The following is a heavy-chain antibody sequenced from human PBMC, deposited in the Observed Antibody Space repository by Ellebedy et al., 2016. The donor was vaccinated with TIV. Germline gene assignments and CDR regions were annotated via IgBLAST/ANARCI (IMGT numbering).Heavy chain of an antibody. CDR3: ARDVGLLTTTLTRYYYYGMDV. CDR1: GYTFTSYG. V-gene: IGHV1-18*04. CDR2: ISAYNGNT. D-gene: IGHD5-12*01. Sequence: ASVKVSCKASGYTFTSYGISWVRQAPGQGLEWMGWISAYNGNTNYAQKLQGRVTMTTDTSTSTAYMELRSLRSDDTAVYYCARDVGLLTTTLTRYYYYGMDVWGQGTTVTVSS. J-gene: IGHJ6*02.